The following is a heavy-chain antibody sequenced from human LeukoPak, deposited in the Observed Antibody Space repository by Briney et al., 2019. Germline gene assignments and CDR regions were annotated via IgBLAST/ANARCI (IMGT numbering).Heavy chain of an antibody. V-gene: IGHV1-18*01. CDR1: GYTFTSYG. D-gene: IGHD2-2*01. Sequence: ASVKVSCKASGYTFTSYGISWVRQAPGQGLEWMGWISAYNGNTNYAQKLQGRVTMTTDTSTSTAYMELRSLRSDDTVVFYCARDFWVRHSAPAPKDLWGQGTLVTVSS. J-gene: IGHJ5*02. CDR3: ARDFWVRHSAPAPKDL. CDR2: ISAYNGNT.